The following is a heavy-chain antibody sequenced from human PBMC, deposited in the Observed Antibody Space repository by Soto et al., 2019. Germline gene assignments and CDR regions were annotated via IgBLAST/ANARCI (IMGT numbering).Heavy chain of an antibody. Sequence: SETLSLTCAVSGYSISSGYYWGWIRQPPGKGLEWIGSIYHSGRTYYNPSLKSRLTISLDTSKNQFSLKLTSVTAADTALYFCATTSGIFPYWGQGTLVTVSS. CDR3: ATTSGIFPY. V-gene: IGHV4-38-2*01. D-gene: IGHD1-26*01. CDR1: GYSISSGYY. J-gene: IGHJ4*02. CDR2: IYHSGRT.